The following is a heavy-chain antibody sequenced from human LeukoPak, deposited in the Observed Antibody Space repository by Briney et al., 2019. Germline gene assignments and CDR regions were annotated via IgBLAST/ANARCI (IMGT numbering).Heavy chain of an antibody. CDR2: ISGSGGST. J-gene: IGHJ4*02. Sequence: PGGSLRLSCAASGFTFSSYAMSWVRQAPGKGLEWVSAISGSGGSTYYADSVKGRFTISRDNSKNTLYLQMNSLRAEDTAVYYCAKDLNRSWYKSIDYWGQGTLVTVSS. CDR1: GFTFSSYA. D-gene: IGHD6-13*01. CDR3: AKDLNRSWYKSIDY. V-gene: IGHV3-23*01.